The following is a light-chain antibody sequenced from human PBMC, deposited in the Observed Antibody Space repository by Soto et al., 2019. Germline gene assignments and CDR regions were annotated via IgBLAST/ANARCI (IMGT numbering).Light chain of an antibody. CDR1: SSDVGGYNF. V-gene: IGLV2-8*01. Sequence: QSVLTQPPSASGSPGQSVTISCTGTSSDVGGYNFVSWYQQHPGKAPKLMIYEVSKRPSGVPDRFSGSKSGNTASLTVSGLQADDEADYYCTSYAGSNIPVVFGGGTKLTVL. CDR2: EVS. CDR3: TSYAGSNIPVV. J-gene: IGLJ2*01.